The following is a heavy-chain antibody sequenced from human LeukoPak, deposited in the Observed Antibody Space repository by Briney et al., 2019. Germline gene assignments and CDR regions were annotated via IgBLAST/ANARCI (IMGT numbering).Heavy chain of an antibody. D-gene: IGHD4-17*01. CDR1: GFAFNKYW. CDR2: INGDGSTT. J-gene: IGHJ4*02. V-gene: IGHV3-74*01. Sequence: GGSLRLSCAASGFAFNKYWMHWVRQTPGKGLVWVSRINGDGSTTSYADSVKGGFTISRDNAKNTLYLQMSSLRAEDTAVYYCTYGDYPLTHWGQGTLVSVSS. CDR3: TYGDYPLTH.